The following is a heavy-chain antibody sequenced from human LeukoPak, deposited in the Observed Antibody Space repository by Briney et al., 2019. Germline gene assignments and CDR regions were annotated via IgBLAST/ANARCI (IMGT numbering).Heavy chain of an antibody. Sequence: PGGSLRLSCAASGFTFSSYGMHWVRQAPGKGLEWVAVISYDGSNKYYADSVKGRFTISRDNSKNTLYLQMNSLRAEDTAVYYCAKDQLGVGDYWGQGTLVTVSS. CDR2: ISYDGSNK. J-gene: IGHJ4*02. CDR3: AKDQLGVGDY. D-gene: IGHD3-3*01. V-gene: IGHV3-30*18. CDR1: GFTFSSYG.